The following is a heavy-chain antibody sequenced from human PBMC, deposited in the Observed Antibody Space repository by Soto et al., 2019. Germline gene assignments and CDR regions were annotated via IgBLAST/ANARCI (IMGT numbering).Heavy chain of an antibody. D-gene: IGHD6-13*01. CDR3: VKSRGTSSWHWDY. J-gene: IGHJ4*02. Sequence: HPGGSLRLSCVASGFSFSNYAMSWVRQAPGKGLEWFSGITGSGGSAYYADSVKGRFTISRDNSKNTLYLQMNSLRADDTAVYYCVKSRGTSSWHWDYWGRETLVTVSS. CDR1: GFSFSNYA. V-gene: IGHV3-23*01. CDR2: ITGSGGSA.